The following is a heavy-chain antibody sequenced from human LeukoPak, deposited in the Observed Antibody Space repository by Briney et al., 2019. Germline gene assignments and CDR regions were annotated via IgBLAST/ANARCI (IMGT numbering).Heavy chain of an antibody. CDR1: GFTFDDYA. Sequence: GGSLRLSCAASGFTFDDYAMHWVRQAPGKGLEWVSGISWNSGSIGYADSVKGRFTISRDNAKNSLYLQMNSLRAEDMALYYCAKARDSSGYAPPDYWGQGTLVTVSS. V-gene: IGHV3-9*03. J-gene: IGHJ4*02. D-gene: IGHD3-22*01. CDR3: AKARDSSGYAPPDY. CDR2: ISWNSGSI.